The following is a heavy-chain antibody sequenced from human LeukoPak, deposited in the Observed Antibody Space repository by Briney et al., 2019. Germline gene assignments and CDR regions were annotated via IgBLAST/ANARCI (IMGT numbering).Heavy chain of an antibody. V-gene: IGHV3-23*01. CDR2: ISGGGETT. D-gene: IGHD4-17*01. CDR1: GFTFNNYA. CDR3: ARDYADYVGYFFFDY. J-gene: IGHJ4*02. Sequence: GSLRLSCAASGFTFNNYAMNWVRQAPGKGREWVSSISGGGETTYYADSAKGRFTISRDNSQNTLYLQMNSLRAEDTAVYYCARDYADYVGYFFFDYWGQGTLVTVSS.